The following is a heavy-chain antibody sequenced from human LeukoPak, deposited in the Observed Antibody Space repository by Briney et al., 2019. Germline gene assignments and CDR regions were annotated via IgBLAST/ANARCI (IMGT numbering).Heavy chain of an antibody. CDR2: ISSSGSTI. J-gene: IGHJ6*03. CDR3: ASYNYYGSGSLSTSYMDV. CDR1: GYTFSDHY. V-gene: IGHV3-11*01. Sequence: PGGSLRLSCAASGYTFSDHYTSCIPHAPGKGLEWVSYISSSGSTIYYADSVKGRFTISRDNAKNSLYLQMNSLRAEDTAVYYCASYNYYGSGSLSTSYMDVWGKGTTVTISS. D-gene: IGHD3-10*01.